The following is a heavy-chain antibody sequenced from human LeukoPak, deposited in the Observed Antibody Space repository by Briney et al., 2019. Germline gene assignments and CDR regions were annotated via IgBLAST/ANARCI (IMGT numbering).Heavy chain of an antibody. Sequence: GGSLRLSCAASGLTFGRYWMTWVRQAPGKGLEWVATIKQDGSEKYHVDSVKGRFTISRDNAKNSLYLQMDSLRPEDTAVYYCAGYCIYTVCYSYIDYYMDVWGKGTTVTVSS. D-gene: IGHD2-8*01. CDR1: GLTFGRYW. CDR3: AGYCIYTVCYSYIDYYMDV. J-gene: IGHJ6*03. CDR2: IKQDGSEK. V-gene: IGHV3-7*01.